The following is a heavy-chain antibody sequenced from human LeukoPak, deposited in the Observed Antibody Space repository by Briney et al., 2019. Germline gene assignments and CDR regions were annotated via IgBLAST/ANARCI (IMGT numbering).Heavy chain of an antibody. CDR3: ARDRMGFLEWLAGFDP. V-gene: IGHV1-18*01. D-gene: IGHD3-3*01. CDR1: GYTFTSYG. CDR2: ISAYNSNT. J-gene: IGHJ5*02. Sequence: ASVKVSCKASGYTFTSYGISWVRQAPGQGLEWMGWISAYNSNTNYAQKLQGRVTMTTDTSTSTAYMELRSLRSDDTAVYYCARDRMGFLEWLAGFDPWGQGTLVTVSS.